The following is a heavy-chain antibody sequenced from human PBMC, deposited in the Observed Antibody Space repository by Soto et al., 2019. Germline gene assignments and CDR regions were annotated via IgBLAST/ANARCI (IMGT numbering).Heavy chain of an antibody. CDR2: INGDGGAT. CDR3: ARDTSGWPYYYYYDGMDV. Sequence: GGSLRLSCAASGFRFHNYALSWVRQAPGKGLEWVSIINGDGGATYYADSVKGRFTISRDNSKNTLNLQMGSLRAEDTAVYYCARDTSGWPYYYYYDGMDVWGQGTTVTVSS. J-gene: IGHJ6*02. V-gene: IGHV3-23*01. D-gene: IGHD6-19*01. CDR1: GFRFHNYA.